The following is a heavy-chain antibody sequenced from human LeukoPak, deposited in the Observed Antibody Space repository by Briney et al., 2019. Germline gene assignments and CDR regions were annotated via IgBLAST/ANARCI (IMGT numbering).Heavy chain of an antibody. J-gene: IGHJ4*02. CDR1: GYSFNSYW. Sequence: GESLKISCKGSGYSFNSYWIGWVRQMPGKGLEWMGIIYPGDSVTRYSPSFQGQVTISADKSISTAYLQWSSLKASDTAMYYCARLPGIVATIERYFDYWGQGTLVTVSS. D-gene: IGHD5-12*01. V-gene: IGHV5-51*01. CDR3: ARLPGIVATIERYFDY. CDR2: IYPGDSVT.